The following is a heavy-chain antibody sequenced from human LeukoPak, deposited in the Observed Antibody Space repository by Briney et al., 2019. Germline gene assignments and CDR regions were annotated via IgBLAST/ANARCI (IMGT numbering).Heavy chain of an antibody. D-gene: IGHD3-22*01. CDR3: ARHEDYYDSSEGWFDP. J-gene: IGHJ5*02. Sequence: SETLSLTCTVSGGSISSYYWSWIRQPPGKGLEWIGYIYTSGGTNYNPSLKSRVTISVDTSKNQFSLKLSSVTAADTAVYYCARHEDYYDSSEGWFDPWGQGTLVTVSS. CDR2: IYTSGGT. V-gene: IGHV4-4*09. CDR1: GGSISSYY.